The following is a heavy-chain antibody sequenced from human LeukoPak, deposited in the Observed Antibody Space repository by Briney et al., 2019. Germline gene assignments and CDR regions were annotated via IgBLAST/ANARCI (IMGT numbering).Heavy chain of an antibody. J-gene: IGHJ4*02. D-gene: IGHD3-22*01. CDR2: MNPNSGDT. CDR3: ARGPQGSGYYYFDY. V-gene: IGHV1-8*03. CDR1: GYTFTSSD. Sequence: GASVKVSCKASGYTFTSSDINWVRQATGQGLEWMGWMNPNSGDTGYAQKFQGRVTITRNTSISTAYMELSSLRSEDTAVYYCARGPQGSGYYYFDYWGQGTLVTVSS.